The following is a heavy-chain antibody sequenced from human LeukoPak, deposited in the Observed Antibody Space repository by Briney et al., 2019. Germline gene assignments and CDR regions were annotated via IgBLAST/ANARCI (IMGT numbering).Heavy chain of an antibody. J-gene: IGHJ4*02. D-gene: IGHD1-1*01. Sequence: PGGSLRLSCAASGFTFGSYWMHWVRQAPGKGLVWVSRINTDGSSSNYADSVKGRFTISRDNAKNTLYLQMNSLRADDTAVYYCARGGLEPVDYWGQGTLVTVSS. CDR1: GFTFGSYW. CDR2: INTDGSSS. V-gene: IGHV3-74*01. CDR3: ARGGLEPVDY.